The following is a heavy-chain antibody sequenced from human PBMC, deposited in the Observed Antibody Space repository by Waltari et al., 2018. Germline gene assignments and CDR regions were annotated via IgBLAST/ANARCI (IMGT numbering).Heavy chain of an antibody. J-gene: IGHJ4*02. CDR1: GFSFSTYG. CDR2: IRYDGSNK. V-gene: IGHV3-30*02. Sequence: QVQLVESGGGVVQPGGSLRLSCAASGFSFSTYGMHWVRQAPGKGLEWVAFIRYDGSNKYYVDSVKGRFTISRDNSKNTLDLQMNSLRTEDTGVYYCAKEFSSSGDYWGQGSLVTVSS. CDR3: AKEFSSSGDY. D-gene: IGHD6-25*01.